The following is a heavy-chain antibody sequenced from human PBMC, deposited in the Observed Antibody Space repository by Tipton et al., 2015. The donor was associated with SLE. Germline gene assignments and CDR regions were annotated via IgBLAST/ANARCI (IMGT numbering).Heavy chain of an antibody. V-gene: IGHV4-34*08. J-gene: IGHJ3*01. CDR2: INSFGST. CDR1: GFTFSNYW. Sequence: LRLSCAASGFTFSNYWMSWIRQPPGKGLEWIGKINSFGSTNYSPSLKSRATMSVDTSKNQFSLRLTSVTAADTAVYYCAKSPDAFDVWGQGTMVTVSS. CDR3: AKSPDAFDV.